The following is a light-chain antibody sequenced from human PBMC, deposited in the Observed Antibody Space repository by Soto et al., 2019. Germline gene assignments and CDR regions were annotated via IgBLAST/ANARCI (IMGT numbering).Light chain of an antibody. CDR1: SSNIGARYD. Sequence: QSVLTQPPSVSGAPGQRVTISCTGRSSNIGARYDVHWYQQLPGTAPKLLIYDNSNRPSGVPDRFSGSKSGTSASLAITGLQAEDEADYYCQSYDSSLSGSWVFGGGTKVTVL. V-gene: IGLV1-40*01. CDR2: DNS. J-gene: IGLJ3*02. CDR3: QSYDSSLSGSWV.